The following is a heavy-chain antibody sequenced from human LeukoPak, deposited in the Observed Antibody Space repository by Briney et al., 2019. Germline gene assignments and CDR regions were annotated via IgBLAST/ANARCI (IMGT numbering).Heavy chain of an antibody. D-gene: IGHD5-24*01. CDR2: IYSGGST. V-gene: IGHV3-53*01. CDR1: GFTFDDYA. J-gene: IGHJ6*02. CDR3: ARVRGGYNQYYYYGMDV. Sequence: GGSLRLSCAASGFTFDDYAMHWVRQAPGKGLEWVSVIYSGGSTYYADSVKGRFTISRDNSKNTLYLQMNSLRAEDTAVYYCARVRGGYNQYYYYGMDVWGQGTTVTVSS.